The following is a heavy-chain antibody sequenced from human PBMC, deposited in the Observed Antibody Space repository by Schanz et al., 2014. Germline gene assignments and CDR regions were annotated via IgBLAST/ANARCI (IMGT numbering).Heavy chain of an antibody. CDR2: IGVDGTTT. CDR1: GFAFSSYG. J-gene: IGHJ4*02. CDR3: AASSGWHPSTDY. D-gene: IGHD6-19*01. Sequence: VQLVESGGGVVQPGGSLRLSCLASGFAFSSYGMNWLRQAPGKGLEWVSVIGVDGTTTYYADSVKGRFTISRDNAKSSLYLQMNSLRVEDTAVYYCAASSGWHPSTDYWGQGTLVTVSS. V-gene: IGHV3-21*04.